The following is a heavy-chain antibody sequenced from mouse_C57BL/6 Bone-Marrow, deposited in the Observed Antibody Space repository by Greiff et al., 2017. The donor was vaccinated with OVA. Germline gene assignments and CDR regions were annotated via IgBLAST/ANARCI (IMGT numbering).Heavy chain of an antibody. D-gene: IGHD1-1*01. Sequence: EVQLQQSGAELVRPGSSVKMSCKTSGYTFTSYGINWVKQRPGQGLEWIGYIYIGNGYTEYNEKFKGKATLTSDTSSSTAYMQLSSLTSEDSAIYFCARSPDYYGSRWADWYFDVWGTGTTVTVSS. CDR2: IYIGNGYT. CDR1: GYTFTSYG. CDR3: ARSPDYYGSRWADWYFDV. V-gene: IGHV1-58*01. J-gene: IGHJ1*03.